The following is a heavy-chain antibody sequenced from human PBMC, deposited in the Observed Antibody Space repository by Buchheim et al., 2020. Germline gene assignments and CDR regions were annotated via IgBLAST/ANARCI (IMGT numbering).Heavy chain of an antibody. CDR1: GFTFSSYA. D-gene: IGHD5-24*01. Sequence: QVQLVESGGGVVQPGRSLRLSCAASGFTFSSYAMHWVRQAPGKGLEWVAVISYDGSNKYSADSVKGRFTISRDNSKNTLYLQMNSLRAEDTAVYFCAKGIKGGYNYYGMDVWGQGTT. CDR2: ISYDGSNK. CDR3: AKGIKGGYNYYGMDV. J-gene: IGHJ6*02. V-gene: IGHV3-30*18.